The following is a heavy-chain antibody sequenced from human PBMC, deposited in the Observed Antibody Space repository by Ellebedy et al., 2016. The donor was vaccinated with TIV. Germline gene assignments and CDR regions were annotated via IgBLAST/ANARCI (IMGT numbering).Heavy chain of an antibody. Sequence: GESLKISCAGSGFTFNIYGMHWVRQAPGKGLEWVAIISYDGSNKYYADSVKGRFTISRDNSKNTVYLQMNSLRGEDTAVYYCARDPPAITYRTWGWGQGTLVTVSS. J-gene: IGHJ4*02. CDR3: ARDPPAITYRTWG. CDR2: ISYDGSNK. D-gene: IGHD5-24*01. V-gene: IGHV3-30*03. CDR1: GFTFNIYG.